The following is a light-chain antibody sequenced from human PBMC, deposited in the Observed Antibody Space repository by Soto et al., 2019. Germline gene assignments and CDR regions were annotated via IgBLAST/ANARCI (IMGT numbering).Light chain of an antibody. CDR3: QQRKSWPIT. J-gene: IGKJ3*01. V-gene: IGKV3D-20*02. CDR2: SGS. Sequence: EIVLTQSPVTLSLSPGDRATLSCRASESLGSSYLAWYQQKPGQAPRLLIYSGSSRAAGIPVRFRGVGAGTDFTLTISDLEPEDFAFYYCQQRKSWPITFGTGTKVDIK. CDR1: ESLGSSY.